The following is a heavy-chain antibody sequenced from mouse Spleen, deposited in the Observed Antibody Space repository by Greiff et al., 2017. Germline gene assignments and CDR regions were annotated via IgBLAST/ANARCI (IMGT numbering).Heavy chain of an antibody. CDR3: ARSKWDYFDY. V-gene: IGHV7-3*01. D-gene: IGHD1-3*01. CDR1: GFTFTDYY. CDR2: IRNKANGYTS. J-gene: IGHJ2*01. Sequence: EVHLVESGGGLVQPGGSLSLSCAASGFTFTDYYMSWVRQPPGKALEWLGFIRNKANGYTSEYSASVKGRFTISRDNSQSILYLQMIALRAEDSATYYCARSKWDYFDYWGQGTTLTGSS.